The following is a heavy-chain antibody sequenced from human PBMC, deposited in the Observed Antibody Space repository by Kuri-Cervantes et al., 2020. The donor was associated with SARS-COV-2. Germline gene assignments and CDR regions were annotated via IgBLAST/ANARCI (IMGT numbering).Heavy chain of an antibody. CDR1: GGTFSSYA. CDR3: ARGTLYCSSTSCSPAVWYFDL. Sequence: SVKVSCKASGGTFSSYAISWVRQAPGQGLEWMGGIIPIFRTANYAQKFQGRVTITADKSTSTAYMELSSLRSEDTAVYYCARGTLYCSSTSCSPAVWYFDLWGLGTLVTVSS. D-gene: IGHD2-2*01. CDR2: IIPIFRTA. V-gene: IGHV1-69*06. J-gene: IGHJ2*01.